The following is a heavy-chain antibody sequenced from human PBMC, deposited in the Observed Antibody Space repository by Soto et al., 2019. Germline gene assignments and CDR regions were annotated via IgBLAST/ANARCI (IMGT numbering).Heavy chain of an antibody. CDR3: VRYRYSISGWFDP. J-gene: IGHJ5*02. D-gene: IGHD3-16*02. CDR1: GDSVSSYSAA. CDR2: TYYRSRFFS. V-gene: IGHV6-1*01. Sequence: SQTLSLTCAISGDSVSSYSAAWNWIRQSPSGGLEWLGRTYYRSRFFSDYAESVKSRIIINPDTSKNQFSLQLKSVTPEDMAVYCCVRYRYSISGWFDPWSQGTPVTVSS.